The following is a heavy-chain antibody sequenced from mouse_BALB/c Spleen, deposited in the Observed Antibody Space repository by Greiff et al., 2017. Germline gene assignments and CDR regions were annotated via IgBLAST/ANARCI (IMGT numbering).Heavy chain of an antibody. CDR1: GFTFSSYG. CDR2: ISSGGSYT. J-gene: IGHJ2*01. V-gene: IGHV5-6*01. CDR3: ARRNYGSFDY. Sequence: EVQVVESGGDLVKPGGSLKLSCAASGFTFSSYGMSWVRQTPDKRLEWVATISSGGSYTYYPDSVKGRFTISRDNAKNTLYLQMSSLKSEDTAMYYCARRNYGSFDYWGQGTTLTVSS. D-gene: IGHD1-1*01.